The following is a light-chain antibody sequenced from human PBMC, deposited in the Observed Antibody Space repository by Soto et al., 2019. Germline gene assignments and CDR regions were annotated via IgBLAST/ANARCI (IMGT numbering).Light chain of an antibody. J-gene: IGKJ2*01. Sequence: EIVLTQSPGTLSLSPGERATLSCRASQSVSSGYLAWYQQKPGQAPRLLMYGASYRATGIPDRFSGSGSGTDFTLTISRLEPEDFTVYYCQQYGSSPYTFGQGTKLEIK. CDR2: GAS. V-gene: IGKV3-20*01. CDR1: QSVSSGY. CDR3: QQYGSSPYT.